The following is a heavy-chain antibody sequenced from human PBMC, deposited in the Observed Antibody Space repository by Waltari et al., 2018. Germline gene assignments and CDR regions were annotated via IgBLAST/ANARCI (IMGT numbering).Heavy chain of an antibody. J-gene: IGHJ5*02. CDR1: GGSFSGYY. V-gene: IGHV4-34*01. D-gene: IGHD3-3*01. Sequence: QVQLQQWGAGLLKPSETLSLTCAVYGGSFSGYYWSWIRQPPGKGLEWIGEINQSGRTNDNPSLNSRVTISVDTSKNQFSLKLSSVTAADTAVYYWARGPLRFLEWYNWFDPWGQGTLVTVSS. CDR2: INQSGRT. CDR3: ARGPLRFLEWYNWFDP.